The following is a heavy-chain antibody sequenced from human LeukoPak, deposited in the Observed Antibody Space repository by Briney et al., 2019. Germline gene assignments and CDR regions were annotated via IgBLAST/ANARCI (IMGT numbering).Heavy chain of an antibody. CDR3: ARAFHYGSGSYYNSDAFDI. V-gene: IGHV4-4*07. Sequence: KPSETLSLTCTVSGGSISSYYWGSIRQPAGRGRGWIGRIYTSDSTNYNPSLKSRVTMSVDTSKNQFSLKLSSVTAADTAVYYCARAFHYGSGSYYNSDAFDIWGQGTMVTVSS. J-gene: IGHJ3*02. CDR1: GGSISSYY. CDR2: IYTSDST. D-gene: IGHD3-10*01.